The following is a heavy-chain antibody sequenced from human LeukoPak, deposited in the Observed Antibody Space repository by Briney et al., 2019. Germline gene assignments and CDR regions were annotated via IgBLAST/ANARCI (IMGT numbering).Heavy chain of an antibody. Sequence: ASVKVSCKASGYTFTGYYMHWVRQAPGQRLEWMGWINPNSGGTNYAQKFQGRVTMTRDTSISTAYMELSRLRSDDTAVYYCARECNVVAVAGSCWFDPWGQGTLVTVSS. CDR3: ARECNVVAVAGSCWFDP. J-gene: IGHJ5*02. CDR2: INPNSGGT. CDR1: GYTFTGYY. D-gene: IGHD6-19*01. V-gene: IGHV1-2*02.